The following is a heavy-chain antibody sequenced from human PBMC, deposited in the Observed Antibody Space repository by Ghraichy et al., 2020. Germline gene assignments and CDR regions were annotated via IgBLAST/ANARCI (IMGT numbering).Heavy chain of an antibody. Sequence: SETLSLTCAVYGGSFSGYYWSWIRQPPGKGLEWIGEINHSGSTNYNPSLKSRVTISVDTSKNQFSLKLSSVTAADTAVYYCARRADFWSGYYMDVWGKGTTVTVSS. CDR2: INHSGST. J-gene: IGHJ6*03. V-gene: IGHV4-34*01. CDR1: GGSFSGYY. D-gene: IGHD3-3*01. CDR3: ARRADFWSGYYMDV.